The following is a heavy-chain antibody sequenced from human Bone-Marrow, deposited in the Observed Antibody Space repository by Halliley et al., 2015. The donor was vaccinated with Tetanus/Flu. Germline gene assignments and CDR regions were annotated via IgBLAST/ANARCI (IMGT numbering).Heavy chain of an antibody. V-gene: IGHV1-18*04. CDR2: ISAYSGYT. Sequence: QVQLVQSGPEVKKPGASVKVSCKASGYSFTSYSISWMRQATGQGLEWMGWISAYSGYTSYQEEFQGRLTLTSDTSTDSAYMELRSLRSDDTAVYYCARINCSGGSCYTLEYPQYYYYGMDVWGQGTTVTVSS. D-gene: IGHD2-15*01. CDR3: ARINCSGGSCYTLEYPQYYYYGMDV. CDR1: GYSFTSYS. J-gene: IGHJ6*02.